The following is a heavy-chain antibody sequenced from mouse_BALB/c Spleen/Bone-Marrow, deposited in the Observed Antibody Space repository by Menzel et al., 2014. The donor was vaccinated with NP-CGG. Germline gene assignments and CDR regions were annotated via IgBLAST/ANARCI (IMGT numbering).Heavy chain of an antibody. Sequence: VQLQQSGAELVKPGASVKLSCKASGYTFTSYWMHWVKQRPGQGLEWIGEIDPSDSYTNYNQKFKGKATLTVDKSSSTAYMQLSSLTSEGSAVYYCARWLLGYAMDYWGQGTSVTVSS. D-gene: IGHD2-3*01. CDR1: GYTFTSYW. V-gene: IGHV1-69*02. J-gene: IGHJ4*01. CDR2: IDPSDSYT. CDR3: ARWLLGYAMDY.